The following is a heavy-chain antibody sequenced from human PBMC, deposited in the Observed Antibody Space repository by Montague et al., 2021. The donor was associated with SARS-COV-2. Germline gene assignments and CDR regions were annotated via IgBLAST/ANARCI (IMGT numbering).Heavy chain of an antibody. D-gene: IGHD6-19*01. Sequence: SETLSLTCTVSGGSISSSSYYWGWIRQPPGKGLEWIGSIYYSGSTYYNPSLKSQVTISVKTSKNQFSLKLSSGPAADTAVDYCARQRRGGLVSTPCFFDYWGQGTVVTVSS. CDR3: ARQRRGGLVSTPCFFDY. J-gene: IGHJ4*02. V-gene: IGHV4-39*01. CDR2: IYYSGST. CDR1: GGSISSSSYY.